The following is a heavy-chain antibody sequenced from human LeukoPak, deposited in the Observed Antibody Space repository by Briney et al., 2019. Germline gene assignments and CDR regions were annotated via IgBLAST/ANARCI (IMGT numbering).Heavy chain of an antibody. CDR1: GGSISSGGYY. Sequence: SETLSLTCTVSGGSISSGGYYWSWIRQPPGKGLEWIGYIYHSGSTYYNPSLKSRVTISVDRSKNQFSLKLSSVTAADTAVYYCARDQYSMGYYYGMDVWGQGTTVTVSS. J-gene: IGHJ6*02. V-gene: IGHV4-30-2*01. D-gene: IGHD6-6*01. CDR3: ARDQYSMGYYYGMDV. CDR2: IYHSGST.